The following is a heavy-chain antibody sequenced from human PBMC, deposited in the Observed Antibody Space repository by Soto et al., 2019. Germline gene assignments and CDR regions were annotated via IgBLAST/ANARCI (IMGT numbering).Heavy chain of an antibody. J-gene: IGHJ3*02. CDR2: IIPLFGTT. CDR3: ARGMVVVATTPREDAFDI. CDR1: GYLFTSSD. D-gene: IGHD2-21*01. Sequence: ASVKVSCKASGYLFTSSDINWVRQAPGQGLEWMGGIIPLFGTTNYAPRLQGRVTITADESTSTVYMELTSLTSGDTATYYCARGMVVVATTPREDAFDIWGQGT. V-gene: IGHV1-69*13.